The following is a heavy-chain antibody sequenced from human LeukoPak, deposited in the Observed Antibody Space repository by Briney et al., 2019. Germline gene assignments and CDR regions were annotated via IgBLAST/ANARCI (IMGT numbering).Heavy chain of an antibody. CDR2: IGTAGDT. Sequence: GGSLRLSCAASGFTFSSYDMHWVRQATGKGLEWVSAIGTAGDTYYPGSVKGRFTISRENAKNSLYLQMNSLRAGDTAVYYCARGGTHGYSYGLGYYFDYWGQGTLVTVSS. V-gene: IGHV3-13*01. CDR1: GFTFSSYD. D-gene: IGHD5-18*01. CDR3: ARGGTHGYSYGLGYYFDY. J-gene: IGHJ4*02.